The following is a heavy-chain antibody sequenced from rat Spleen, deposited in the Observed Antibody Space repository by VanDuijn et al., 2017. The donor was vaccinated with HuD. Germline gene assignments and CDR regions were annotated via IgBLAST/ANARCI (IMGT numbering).Heavy chain of an antibody. CDR3: ARANRETYAHFDY. V-gene: IGHV5-31*01. D-gene: IGHD3-4*01. CDR2: ITNTGDNT. Sequence: EVQLVESGGGLVQPGRSLKLSCVASGFTFNNYWMTWIRQAPGKGLDWVASITNTGDNTYYPDSVKGRFTVSRDNAKSTLYLQMNSLQSEDTATYYSARANRETYAHFDYWGQGVMVTVSS. J-gene: IGHJ2*01. CDR1: GFTFNNYW.